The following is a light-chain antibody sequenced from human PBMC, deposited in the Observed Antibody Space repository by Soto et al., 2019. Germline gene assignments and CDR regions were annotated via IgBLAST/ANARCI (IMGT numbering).Light chain of an antibody. CDR3: SSCTSSNTVV. V-gene: IGLV2-14*01. Sequence: SALTQPASVSGSPGQSITISCTGNISDVGGYNYVSWYQQHPGKAPKLMIYEVDSRPSGVSNRFSGSKSGNTASLTISGLQAEDEADYYCSSCTSSNTVVFGGGTKVTVL. CDR1: ISDVGGYNY. CDR2: EVD. J-gene: IGLJ2*01.